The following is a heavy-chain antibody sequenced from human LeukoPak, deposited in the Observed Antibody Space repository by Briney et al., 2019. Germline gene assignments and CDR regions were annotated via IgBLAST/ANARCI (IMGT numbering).Heavy chain of an antibody. CDR2: IYYSGST. Sequence: SETLSLTCTVSGGSISSYYWSWIRQPPGKGLEWIGYIYYSGSTNYNPSLKSRVTISVDTSKNQFSLKLSSVTAADAAVYYCARAEGLPSGYLGYWGQGTLVTVSS. CDR3: ARAEGLPSGYLGY. V-gene: IGHV4-59*01. D-gene: IGHD3-22*01. CDR1: GGSISSYY. J-gene: IGHJ4*02.